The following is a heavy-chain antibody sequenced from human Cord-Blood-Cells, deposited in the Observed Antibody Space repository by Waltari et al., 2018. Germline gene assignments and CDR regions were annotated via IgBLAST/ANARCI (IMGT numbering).Heavy chain of an antibody. CDR3: ARDHYWGSKKAYDY. D-gene: IGHD7-27*01. V-gene: IGHV4-34*01. CDR1: GGSFSGYY. Sequence: QVQLQQWGAGLLKPSETLSLTCAVYGGSFSGYYWSWIRQPPGKGLEWIGEINHSGSTNYNPSLKSRVTISVDTSKNQFSLKLSSVTAADTAVYYWARDHYWGSKKAYDYWGQGTLVTVSS. CDR2: INHSGST. J-gene: IGHJ4*02.